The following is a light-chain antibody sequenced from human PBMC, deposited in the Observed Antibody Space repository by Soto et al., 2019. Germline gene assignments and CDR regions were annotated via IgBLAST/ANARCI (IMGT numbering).Light chain of an antibody. J-gene: IGKJ5*01. V-gene: IGKV3-11*01. CDR3: QQRSNWLPPIT. Sequence: EIVLTQSPATLSLSPGGRAPLFCRASHTISWSLPWYQTKPGQAPRLLIHGASSRATGIPARFSGSGSETELTITISSLEPEDYAVAYCQQRSNWLPPITFGQGTRMDIK. CDR2: GAS. CDR1: HTISWS.